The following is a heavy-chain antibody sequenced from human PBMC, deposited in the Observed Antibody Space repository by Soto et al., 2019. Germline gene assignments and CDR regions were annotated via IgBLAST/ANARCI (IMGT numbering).Heavy chain of an antibody. J-gene: IGHJ4*02. CDR1: GFTFSSYA. Sequence: EGSLRLSCAASGFTFSSYAVSWVRQAPGKGPEWISSISGSCSTIYYADSVKGRFTISRDNSKNTLYLQMSSLRAEDTAVYYCAKVFYYYDSSGYYYFDYWGQGTLVTVSS. D-gene: IGHD3-22*01. V-gene: IGHV3-23*01. CDR3: AKVFYYYDSSGYYYFDY. CDR2: ISGSCSTI.